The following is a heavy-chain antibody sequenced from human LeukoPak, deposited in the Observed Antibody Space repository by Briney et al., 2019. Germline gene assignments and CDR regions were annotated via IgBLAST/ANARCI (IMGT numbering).Heavy chain of an antibody. D-gene: IGHD4-17*01. CDR3: ASGDGDYVFDY. Sequence: SGGSLRLSCAASGFTFSTYSMNWVRQAPGKGLEWVSYISSRSRTIYYADSVKGRFTISRDNAKNSLYLQMNSLRAEDTAVYYCASGDGDYVFDYWDQGTLVTVSS. CDR1: GFTFSTYS. J-gene: IGHJ4*02. V-gene: IGHV3-48*01. CDR2: ISSRSRTI.